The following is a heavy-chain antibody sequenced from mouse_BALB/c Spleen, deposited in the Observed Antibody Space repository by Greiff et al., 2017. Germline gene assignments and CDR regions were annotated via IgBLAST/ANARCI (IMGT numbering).Heavy chain of an antibody. J-gene: IGHJ4*01. V-gene: IGHV5-17*02. D-gene: IGHD2-13*01. Sequence: EVKLMESGGGLVQPGGSRKLSCTASGFTFSSFGMHWVRQAPEKGLEWVAYISSGSSTIYYEEKVKGRFTISRDNPKNTLFLQITSLRSEETAMYYCARSGDVDYAMDYWGQGTSVTVSS. CDR3: ARSGDVDYAMDY. CDR2: ISSGSSTI. CDR1: GFTFSSFG.